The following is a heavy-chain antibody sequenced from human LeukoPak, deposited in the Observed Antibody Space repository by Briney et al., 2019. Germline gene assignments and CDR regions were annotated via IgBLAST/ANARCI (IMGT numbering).Heavy chain of an antibody. V-gene: IGHV4-34*01. CDR2: INHSGST. CDR3: ARVKGQWLLFWFDP. J-gene: IGHJ5*02. D-gene: IGHD6-19*01. CDR1: GGSFSGYY. Sequence: SETLSLTCAVYGGSFSGYYWSWIRQPPGKGLEWVGEINHSGSTNYNPSLKSRVTISVDTSKNQFSLKLSSVTAADTAVYYCARVKGQWLLFWFDPWGQGTLVTVSS.